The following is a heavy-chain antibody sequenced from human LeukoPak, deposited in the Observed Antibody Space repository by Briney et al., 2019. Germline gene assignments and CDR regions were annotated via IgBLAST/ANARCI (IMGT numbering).Heavy chain of an antibody. CDR1: GLTFDDYA. J-gene: IGHJ4*02. Sequence: GGSLRLSCAASGLTFDDYAMHWVRQAPGKGLEWVSLISWDGGSTYYADSVKGRFTISRDNSKNSLYLQMNSLRAEDTALYYCAKDKSSDSSGYFDYWGQGTLVTVSS. D-gene: IGHD3-22*01. V-gene: IGHV3-43D*03. CDR2: ISWDGGST. CDR3: AKDKSSDSSGYFDY.